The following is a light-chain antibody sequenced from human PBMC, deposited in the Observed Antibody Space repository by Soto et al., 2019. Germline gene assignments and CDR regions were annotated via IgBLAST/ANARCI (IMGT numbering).Light chain of an antibody. CDR1: SSDVGGYNF. V-gene: IGLV2-14*03. CDR3: SSYTTSSTVV. J-gene: IGLJ1*01. CDR2: EVS. Sequence: QSVLTQPASVFGSPGQSITISCTGTSSDVGGYNFVSWYQQHPGKAPKLMIYEVSNRPSGVSNRFSGSKSGNTASLTISGLQPEDEADYYCSSYTTSSTVVFGTGTKVTLL.